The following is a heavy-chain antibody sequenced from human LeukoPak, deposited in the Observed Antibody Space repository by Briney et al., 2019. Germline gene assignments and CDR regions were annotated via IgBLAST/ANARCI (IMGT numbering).Heavy chain of an antibody. J-gene: IGHJ4*02. D-gene: IGHD3-22*01. CDR3: ARRRYTSGYLDY. V-gene: IGHV4-39*07. Sequence: SETLSLTCTVSDGSISSNSYYWGWIRQPPGKGLEWIGSISYSGRTYYNPSLKSRVTISVDRSKNQISLKLTSVTAADTAVYYCARRRYTSGYLDYWGQGTLVTVSS. CDR2: ISYSGRT. CDR1: DGSISSNSYY.